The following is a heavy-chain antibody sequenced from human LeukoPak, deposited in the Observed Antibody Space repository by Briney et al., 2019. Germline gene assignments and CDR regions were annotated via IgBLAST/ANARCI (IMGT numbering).Heavy chain of an antibody. CDR1: GFTFSSYA. J-gene: IGHJ6*02. CDR2: ISGSGGST. D-gene: IGHD3-22*01. V-gene: IGHV3-23*01. CDR3: AKDQWYYDRSPRDV. Sequence: GGSLRLSCAASGFTFSSYAMSWVRQAPGKGLEWVSAISGSGGSTYYADSVKGRFTISRDNSKNTLYLQMNSLRAEDTAVYYCAKDQWYYDRSPRDVWAKGPRSPSP.